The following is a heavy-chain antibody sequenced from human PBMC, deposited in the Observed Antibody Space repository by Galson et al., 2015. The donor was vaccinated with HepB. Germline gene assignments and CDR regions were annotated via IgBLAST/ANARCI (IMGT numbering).Heavy chain of an antibody. CDR3: AKAENPKLEFGEYYPEYYYGMDV. CDR2: ISYDGSNK. D-gene: IGHD3-10*01. V-gene: IGHV3-30*18. J-gene: IGHJ6*02. CDR1: GFTLSSYG. Sequence: SLRLSCAASGFTLSSYGMHWVRQAPGKGLEWVAVISYDGSNKYYADSVKGRFTISRDNSKNTLYLQMNSLRAEDTAVYYCAKAENPKLEFGEYYPEYYYGMDVWGQGTTVTVSS.